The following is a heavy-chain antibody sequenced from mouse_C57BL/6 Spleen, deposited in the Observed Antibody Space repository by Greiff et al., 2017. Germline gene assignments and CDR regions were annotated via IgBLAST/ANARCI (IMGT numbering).Heavy chain of an antibody. CDR3: ARDRYYYGSSLLDAMDY. V-gene: IGHV5-4*01. CDR2: ISDGGSYT. D-gene: IGHD1-1*01. Sequence: EVQGVESGGGLVKPGGSLKLSCAASGFTFSSYAMSWVRQTPEKRLEWVATISDGGSYTYYPDNVKGRFTISRDNAKNNLYLQMSHLKSEDTAMYYCARDRYYYGSSLLDAMDYWGQGTSVTVSS. J-gene: IGHJ4*01. CDR1: GFTFSSYA.